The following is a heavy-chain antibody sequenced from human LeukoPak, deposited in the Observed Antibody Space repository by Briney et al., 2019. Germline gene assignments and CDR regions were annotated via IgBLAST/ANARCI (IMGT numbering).Heavy chain of an antibody. J-gene: IGHJ4*02. Sequence: GRSLRLSCTASGFTFGDYAMNWVRQAPGKGLEWVGFIRSKAYGGTPEYAASVNGRFTISRDDFKSIAYLQMNSLKTEDSAVYYCAKSLLQSIDYCGQGTLVTVSS. CDR3: AKSLLQSIDY. V-gene: IGHV3-49*04. CDR2: IRSKAYGGTP. CDR1: GFTFGDYA. D-gene: IGHD5-24*01.